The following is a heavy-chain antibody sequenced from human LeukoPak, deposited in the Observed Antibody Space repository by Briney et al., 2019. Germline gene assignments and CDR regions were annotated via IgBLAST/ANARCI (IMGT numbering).Heavy chain of an antibody. V-gene: IGHV4-38-2*02. Sequence: PSETLSLTCTVSGYSISSGYFWGWIRQPPGKGLEWIGTIYNSGSTYYNVSLNSRVTISIDTSKNLFSLRLNSMTAADTAVYYCAKSGGYGLIDKWGQGTLVTVSS. CDR2: IYNSGST. D-gene: IGHD1-26*01. J-gene: IGHJ4*02. CDR1: GYSISSGYF. CDR3: AKSGGYGLIDK.